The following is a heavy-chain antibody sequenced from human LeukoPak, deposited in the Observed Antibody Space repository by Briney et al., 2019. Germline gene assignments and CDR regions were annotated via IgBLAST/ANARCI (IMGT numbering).Heavy chain of an antibody. J-gene: IGHJ3*02. CDR1: GFTFRDFN. CDR3: ARVTRTYAFALDI. CDR2: ISAASKTI. V-gene: IGHV3-48*02. D-gene: IGHD2-2*01. Sequence: PGGSLRLSCAASGFTFRDFNMNWVRQAPGKGLEWVSYISAASKTISYADSVKGRFTISRDNAKSSLYLQVHSLRDEDAAVYYCARVTRTYAFALDIWGQGTMVTVSS.